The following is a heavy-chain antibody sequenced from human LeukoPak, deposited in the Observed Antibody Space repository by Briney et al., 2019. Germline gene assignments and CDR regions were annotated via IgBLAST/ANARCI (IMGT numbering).Heavy chain of an antibody. CDR1: GYSFTSYW. D-gene: IGHD3-22*01. J-gene: IGHJ3*02. CDR3: ARQKGAYYYDSSGYGAFDI. CDR2: IYPGDSDT. V-gene: IGHV5-51*01. Sequence: GESLKISCKGSGYSFTSYWIGWVRQMPGKGLEWMGIIYPGDSDTRYSPSFQGQVTISADKSISTAYLQWSSLKASDTAMYYCARQKGAYYYDSSGYGAFDIWGQGTTVTVSS.